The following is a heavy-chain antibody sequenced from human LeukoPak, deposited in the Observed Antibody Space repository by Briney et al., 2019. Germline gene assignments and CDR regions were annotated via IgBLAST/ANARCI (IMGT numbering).Heavy chain of an antibody. V-gene: IGHV3-23*01. J-gene: IGHJ3*02. CDR3: TKDSEATITPLSAFDI. CDR1: GFRFRNYA. CDR2: VSRSGGST. Sequence: GGSLRLSCGASGFRFRNYAISWVRQAPGKGRAGVASVSRSGGSTYSAASVKGRFTTARENSNNTPYQQMNGLRADDTVMYYCTKDSEATITPLSAFDIWGQGTMVTVSS. D-gene: IGHD4-23*01.